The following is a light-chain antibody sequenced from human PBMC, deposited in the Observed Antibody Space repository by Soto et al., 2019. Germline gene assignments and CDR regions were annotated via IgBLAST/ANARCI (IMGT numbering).Light chain of an antibody. CDR3: QQYYSTLLT. Sequence: DIVLTQSPDSLSVSLGERATINCKSIHIVLYISNNKNYLAWYQHKPGQPPKLLIYWASTRESGVPDRFSGSGSGTDFTLTISSLQAEDVAVYYCQQYYSTLLTFGGGTKVDIK. CDR1: HIVLYISNNKNY. J-gene: IGKJ4*01. V-gene: IGKV4-1*01. CDR2: WAS.